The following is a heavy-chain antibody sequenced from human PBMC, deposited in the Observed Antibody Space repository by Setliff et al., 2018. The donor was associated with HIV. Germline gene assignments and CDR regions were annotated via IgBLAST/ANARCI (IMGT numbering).Heavy chain of an antibody. V-gene: IGHV4-39*01. CDR3: ARIVRWELVATSTFFYYYMDV. Sequence: SETLSLTCTVSGASISSSSHHWAWIRQPPGKGLEYIGNIYYTGSTHHNPSLESRVATSVDTSKNQFSLKLSSVTAADTAVYYCARIVRWELVATSTFFYYYMDVWGKVTTVTVSS. J-gene: IGHJ6*03. CDR1: GASISSSSHH. CDR2: IYYTGST. D-gene: IGHD1-26*01.